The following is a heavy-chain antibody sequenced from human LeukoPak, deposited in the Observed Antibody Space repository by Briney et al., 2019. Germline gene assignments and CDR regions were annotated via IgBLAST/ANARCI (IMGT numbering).Heavy chain of an antibody. Sequence: SETLSLTCTLSGGSISSRSYYWAWIPQPPGKGLEWIVGIYYSGSTYYNPSLKCRVPMSVDTTRNQFYLKLSSLTAADTTADYCASRCPVGYYGSGSYLIDYWGQGTLVTVSS. D-gene: IGHD3-10*01. CDR2: IYYSGST. CDR3: ASRCPVGYYGSGSYLIDY. CDR1: GGSISSRSYY. V-gene: IGHV4-39*01. J-gene: IGHJ4*02.